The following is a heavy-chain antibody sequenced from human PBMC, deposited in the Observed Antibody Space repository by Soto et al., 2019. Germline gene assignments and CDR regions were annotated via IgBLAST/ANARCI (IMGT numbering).Heavy chain of an antibody. D-gene: IGHD6-19*01. V-gene: IGHV3-33*01. CDR2: IWNDGSNK. Sequence: SLRLSCAVSRFALCSYGIHSVRRSAGKGLEWVAVIWNDGSNKCYADSVKGRFPISRDNSKNTLYLQMNTLRAEDTAVYYCEREKVGGSGWYKVDYWGQGTLVTVYS. J-gene: IGHJ4*02. CDR3: EREKVGGSGWYKVDY. CDR1: RFALCSYG.